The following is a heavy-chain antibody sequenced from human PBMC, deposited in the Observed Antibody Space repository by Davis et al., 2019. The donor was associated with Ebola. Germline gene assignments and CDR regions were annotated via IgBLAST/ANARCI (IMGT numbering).Heavy chain of an antibody. CDR1: GGTFSSYA. J-gene: IGHJ6*03. D-gene: IGHD3-3*01. CDR3: ARDGGHYDFWSGYYGTNYYYYYYMDV. V-gene: IGHV1-69*13. CDR2: IIPIFGTA. Sequence: SVKVSCKASGGTFSSYAISWVRQAPGQGLEWMGGIIPIFGTANYAQKFQGRVTITADESTSTAYMELSSLRSEDTAVYYCARDGGHYDFWSGYYGTNYYYYYYMDVWGKGTTVTVSS.